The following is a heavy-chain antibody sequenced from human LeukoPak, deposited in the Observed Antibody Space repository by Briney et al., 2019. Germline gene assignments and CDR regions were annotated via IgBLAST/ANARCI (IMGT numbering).Heavy chain of an antibody. CDR3: ARVGPNWNYAN. Sequence: GGSLRLSCAASGFTFSSYSMNWVRQAPGKGLEWVSYISSSSSTIYYADSVKGRFTISRDNAKNSLYLQMNSLRAEDTAVYYCARVGPNWNYANWGQGTLVTVSS. D-gene: IGHD1-7*01. CDR1: GFTFSSYS. CDR2: ISSSSSTI. V-gene: IGHV3-48*01. J-gene: IGHJ4*02.